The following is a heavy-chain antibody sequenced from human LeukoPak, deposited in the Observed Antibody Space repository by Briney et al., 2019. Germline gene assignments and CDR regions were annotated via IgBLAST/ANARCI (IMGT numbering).Heavy chain of an antibody. D-gene: IGHD2-8*01. CDR3: ARDIQLIVLMVYALPDFDY. CDR2: IYYSGST. Sequence: SETLSLTCTVSGGSISSGDYYWSWIRQPPGKGLEWIGYIYYSGSTYYNPSLKSRVTISVDTSKNQFSLKLSSVTAADTAVYYCARDIQLIVLMVYALPDFDYWGQGTLVTVSS. J-gene: IGHJ4*02. CDR1: GGSISSGDYY. V-gene: IGHV4-30-4*08.